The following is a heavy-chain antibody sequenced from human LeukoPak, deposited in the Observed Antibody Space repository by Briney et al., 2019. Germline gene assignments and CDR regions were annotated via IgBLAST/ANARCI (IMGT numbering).Heavy chain of an antibody. Sequence: SQALSLTCAISGDSVSSNSAAWNWIRQSPSRGLEWLGRTYYRSKWYNDYAVSVKSRITINPDTSKNQFSLQLNSVTPEDTAVYYCARYPWTYCSGGSCYSGNNWFDPWGQGTLVTVSS. D-gene: IGHD2-15*01. CDR2: TYYRSKWYN. CDR1: GDSVSSNSAA. J-gene: IGHJ5*02. V-gene: IGHV6-1*01. CDR3: ARYPWTYCSGGSCYSGNNWFDP.